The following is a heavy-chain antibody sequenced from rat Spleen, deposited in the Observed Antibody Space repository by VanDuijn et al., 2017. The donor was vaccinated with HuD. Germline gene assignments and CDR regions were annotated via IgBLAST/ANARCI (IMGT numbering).Heavy chain of an antibody. D-gene: IGHD3-1*01. CDR2: ISYRGSA. Sequence: EVQLQESGPGLVKPSQSLSLTCSVTNYSITSNYWAWIRKFPGNKMEWIGHISYRGSASYNSSLKSRISITRDTSKNQFFLQLDSVTTEDTATYYCARSPAVFFDYWGQGVMVTVSS. V-gene: IGHV3-1*01. CDR3: ARSPAVFFDY. J-gene: IGHJ2*01. CDR1: NYSITSNY.